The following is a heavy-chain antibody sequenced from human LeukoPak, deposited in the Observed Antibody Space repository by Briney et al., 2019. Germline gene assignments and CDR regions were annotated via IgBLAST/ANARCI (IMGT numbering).Heavy chain of an antibody. Sequence: QPGGSLRLSCAASGFTFSSYSMNWVRQAPGKGLEWVSYISSSSSTIYYADSVKGRFTISRDNAKNSLYLQMNSLRAEDTALYYCAKDSNYQLPHTGWFDPWGQGTLVTVSS. D-gene: IGHD2-2*01. J-gene: IGHJ5*02. CDR1: GFTFSSYS. CDR2: ISSSSSTI. V-gene: IGHV3-48*04. CDR3: AKDSNYQLPHTGWFDP.